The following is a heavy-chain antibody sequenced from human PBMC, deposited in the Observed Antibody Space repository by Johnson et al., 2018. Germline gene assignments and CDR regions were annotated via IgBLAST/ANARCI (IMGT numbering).Heavy chain of an antibody. CDR2: ISGSGGST. J-gene: IGHJ6*03. V-gene: IGHV3-23*01. CDR1: GFTFSSYA. CDR3: AKKGTSGSSYYYYYYYMDV. Sequence: VQLLESGGGLVQPGGSLRLSCAASGFTFSSYAMSWVRQAPGKGLEWVSAISGSGGSTYYAASGKGRFTISRNNSKNPLYLQMNSLRAEDTAVYYCAKKGTSGSSYYYYYYYMDVWGKGTTVTVSS. D-gene: IGHD1-26*01.